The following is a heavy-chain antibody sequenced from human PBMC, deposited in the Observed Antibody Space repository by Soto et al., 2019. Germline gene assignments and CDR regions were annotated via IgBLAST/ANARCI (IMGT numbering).Heavy chain of an antibody. Sequence: SETLSLTCTVSGGSISSGGYYWSWIRQHPGKGLEWIGYIYYSGSTYYNPSLKSRVTISVDTSKNQFSLKLSSVTAADTAVYYCARERAAGTGMNPHYGMDVWGQGTTVTVS. D-gene: IGHD6-13*01. CDR2: IYYSGST. CDR1: GGSISSGGYY. J-gene: IGHJ6*02. CDR3: ARERAAGTGMNPHYGMDV. V-gene: IGHV4-31*03.